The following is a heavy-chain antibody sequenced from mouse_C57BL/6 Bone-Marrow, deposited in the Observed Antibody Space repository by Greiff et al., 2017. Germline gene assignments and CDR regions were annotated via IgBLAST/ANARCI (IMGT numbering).Heavy chain of an antibody. CDR1: GFTFSSYA. D-gene: IGHD2-10*02. V-gene: IGHV5-4*01. CDR2: ISDGGSYT. Sequence: DVMLVESGGGLVKPGGSLKLSCAASGFTFSSYAMSWVRQTPEKRLEWVATISDGGSYTYYPDNVKGRFTISRDNAKNNLYLQMSHLKSEDTAMYYCERDEEYDYDAMDYWGQGTSVTVSS. J-gene: IGHJ4*01. CDR3: ERDEEYDYDAMDY.